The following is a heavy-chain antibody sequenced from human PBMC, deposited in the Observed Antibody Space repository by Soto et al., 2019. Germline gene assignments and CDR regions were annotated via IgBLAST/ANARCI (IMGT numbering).Heavy chain of an antibody. CDR2: TRNKANSYTT. Sequence: GGSLRLSCAASGFTLSDHYMDWVRQAPGKGLEWVGRTRNKANSYTTQYAASVKGRFTISRDDSKNSFYLHMNSLTTEDTAVYYCARSPLVCTDGSCYSSYFDCWGRGTLVTVSS. CDR1: GFTLSDHY. CDR3: ARSPLVCTDGSCYSSYFDC. V-gene: IGHV3-72*01. D-gene: IGHD2-15*01. J-gene: IGHJ4*02.